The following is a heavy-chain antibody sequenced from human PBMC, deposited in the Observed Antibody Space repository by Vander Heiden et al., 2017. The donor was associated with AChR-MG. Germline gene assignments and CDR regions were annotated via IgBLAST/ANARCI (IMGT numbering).Heavy chain of an antibody. CDR3: ATDLLQRDRPWWFDP. CDR2: FDPEDGET. CDR1: GYTRTKLS. Sequence: QVKLVQSGAEVKKPGASVTVSCKVSGYTRTKLSMHWVRQDPGKGLEWMGGFDPEDGETIYAQKFQGRVTMTEDTSTDTAYMELSSLRSEDTAVYYCATDLLQRDRPWWFDPWGQGTLVTVSS. D-gene: IGHD1-1*01. J-gene: IGHJ5*02. V-gene: IGHV1-24*01.